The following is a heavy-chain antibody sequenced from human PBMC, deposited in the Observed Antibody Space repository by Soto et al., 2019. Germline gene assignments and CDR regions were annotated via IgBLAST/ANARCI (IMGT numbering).Heavy chain of an antibody. J-gene: IGHJ4*02. CDR3: ARGLGDCSSTSCYEFDD. Sequence: SETLSLTCTGSGGSISSYYWSWIRQPPGKGLEWIGYIYYSGSTNYNPSLKSRVTISVDTSKNQFSLKLSSVTAADTAVYYCARGLGDCSSTSCYEFDDWGQGTLVTVSS. D-gene: IGHD2-2*01. CDR1: GGSISSYY. CDR2: IYYSGST. V-gene: IGHV4-59*01.